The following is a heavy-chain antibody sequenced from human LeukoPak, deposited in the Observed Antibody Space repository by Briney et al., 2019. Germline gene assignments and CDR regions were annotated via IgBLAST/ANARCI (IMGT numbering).Heavy chain of an antibody. J-gene: IGHJ6*03. CDR1: GGSMKNYY. CDR3: ARTVKRYYYYYYMDV. CDR2: IYYSGNT. D-gene: IGHD1-1*01. V-gene: IGHV4-59*01. Sequence: SETLSLTCTVSGGSMKNYYWTWNRQPPGKGLEWIGYIYYSGNTNYNPSLKSRVSISVDTSKNQLSLKLSSVTAADTAVYYCARTVKRYYYYYYMDVWGKGTTVTVSS.